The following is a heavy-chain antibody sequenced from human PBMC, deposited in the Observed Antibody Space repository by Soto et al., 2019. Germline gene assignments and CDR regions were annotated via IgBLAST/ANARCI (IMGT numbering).Heavy chain of an antibody. Sequence: RLSCAASGFTFSTYWMQWVRQVPGEGLVWVSSISENGGITTYADSVKGRFTISRDNAKNTLYLQMNGLRVEDTAIYYCAREYYSSGTHWGQGTLVTVSS. CDR2: ISENGGIT. V-gene: IGHV3-74*01. D-gene: IGHD3-10*01. CDR1: GFTFSTYW. J-gene: IGHJ1*01. CDR3: AREYYSSGTH.